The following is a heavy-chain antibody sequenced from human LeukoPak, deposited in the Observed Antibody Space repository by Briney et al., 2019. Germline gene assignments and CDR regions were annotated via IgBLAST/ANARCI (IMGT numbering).Heavy chain of an antibody. J-gene: IGHJ5*02. D-gene: IGHD3-22*01. CDR3: ATMGSHFYDSSTYNPTWIDN. V-gene: IGHV4-59*01. Sequence: SETLSLTCTVSGGSIRPNYWSWIRQAPRKGLEWIGYVYHSGRTNVGPSPKSRATILVDRSKNQFSLKLTSVTAADTALYYCATMGSHFYDSSTYNPTWIDNWGQRVQVTVS. CDR1: GGSIRPNY. CDR2: VYHSGRT.